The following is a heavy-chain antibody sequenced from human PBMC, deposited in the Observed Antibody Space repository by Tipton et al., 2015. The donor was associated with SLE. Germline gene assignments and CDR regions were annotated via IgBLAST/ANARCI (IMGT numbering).Heavy chain of an antibody. CDR2: IYTSGST. V-gene: IGHV4-4*07. CDR3: ARESGGLMYYFDY. Sequence: TLSLTCTVSGGSISTYYWSWIRQPPGKGLEWIGRIYTSGSTNYNPSLKSRVTMSVDTSKNQFSLKLSSVTAADTAVYYCARESGGLMYYFDYWGQGTLVTVSS. J-gene: IGHJ4*02. CDR1: GGSISTYY. D-gene: IGHD2-8*01.